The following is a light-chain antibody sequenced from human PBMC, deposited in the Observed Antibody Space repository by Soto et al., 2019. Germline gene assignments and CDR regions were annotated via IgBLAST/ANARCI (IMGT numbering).Light chain of an antibody. CDR1: SSNIGSFYD. Sequence: QSVLTQPPSVSGAPGQRVTNPCTGSSSNIGSFYDVHWYQQLPGTVPKLLIYGDNNRPSGVPDRFSGSKSGTSASLAITGLQPEDEADYYCQSYDNSLSHVVFGGGTQLTVL. V-gene: IGLV1-40*01. J-gene: IGLJ2*01. CDR2: GDN. CDR3: QSYDNSLSHVV.